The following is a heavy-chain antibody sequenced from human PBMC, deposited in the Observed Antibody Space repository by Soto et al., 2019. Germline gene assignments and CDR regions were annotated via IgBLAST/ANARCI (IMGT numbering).Heavy chain of an antibody. D-gene: IGHD6-13*01. Sequence: ASVTVSCKASGYTFTSYAMHWVRQAPGQRLEWMGWINAGNGNTKYSQKFQGRVTITRDTSASTAYMELSSLRSEDTAVYYCARAPGGPGIAEYWGQGTLVTVSS. CDR2: INAGNGNT. V-gene: IGHV1-3*01. CDR3: ARAPGGPGIAEY. CDR1: GYTFTSYA. J-gene: IGHJ4*02.